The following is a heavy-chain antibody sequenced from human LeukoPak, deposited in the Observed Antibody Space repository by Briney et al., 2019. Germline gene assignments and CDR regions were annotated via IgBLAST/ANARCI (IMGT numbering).Heavy chain of an antibody. V-gene: IGHV3-23*01. Sequence: AGGSLRLSCAASGFTFSDYYMSWVRQAPGKGLEWVSGISGTGGSTYYADAVKGRFTISRDNSKNTLYLQMNSLRGEDTAVYYCAKARDCGGDCYTFYFDYWGQGTLVTVSS. CDR1: GFTFSDYY. CDR3: AKARDCGGDCYTFYFDY. D-gene: IGHD2-21*02. J-gene: IGHJ4*02. CDR2: ISGTGGST.